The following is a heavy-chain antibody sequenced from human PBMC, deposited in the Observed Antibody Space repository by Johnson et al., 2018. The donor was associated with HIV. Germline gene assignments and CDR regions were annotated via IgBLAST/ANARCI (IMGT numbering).Heavy chain of an antibody. J-gene: IGHJ3*02. D-gene: IGHD3-22*01. V-gene: IGHV3-15*01. Sequence: MQLVESGGGVVRPGGSLRLSCAASGFTFDDYGMSWVRQAPGQGLEWVGRIKSNTDGGTTDYAAPVHGGFTISRDDSKNTLYLQMNSLKTEDSAVYYCTVRISMILALTRREQDIWGQGTMVTVSS. CDR2: IKSNTDGGTT. CDR1: GFTFDDYG. CDR3: TVRISMILALTRREQDI.